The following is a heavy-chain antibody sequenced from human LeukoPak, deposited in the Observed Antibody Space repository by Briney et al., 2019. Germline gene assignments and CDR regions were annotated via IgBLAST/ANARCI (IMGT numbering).Heavy chain of an antibody. Sequence: TSETLSLTCTVSGGSISSGGYYWSWIRQPPGKGLEWIGYIYYSGSTNYNPSLKSRVTISVDTSKNQFSLKLSSVTAADTAVYYCARVAGVWFGELFYDYWGQGTLVTVSS. CDR1: GGSISSGGYY. CDR3: ARVAGVWFGELFYDY. V-gene: IGHV4-61*08. J-gene: IGHJ4*02. D-gene: IGHD3-10*01. CDR2: IYYSGST.